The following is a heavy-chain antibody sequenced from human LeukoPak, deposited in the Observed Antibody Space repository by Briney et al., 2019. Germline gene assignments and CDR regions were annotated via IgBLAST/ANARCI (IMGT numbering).Heavy chain of an antibody. CDR1: GYIFTNFY. D-gene: IGHD2-2*01. Sequence: GASVKVSCKASGYIFTNFYIHWVRLAPGQGPEWMGMISPSGGTTDYAQKFQGRVTMTRDTSTSTVYMELSSLRSEDTAVYYCARDRCSSTSCYVEGPSDSYNWFDPWGQGTLVTVSS. CDR3: ARDRCSSTSCYVEGPSDSYNWFDP. J-gene: IGHJ5*02. CDR2: ISPSGGTT. V-gene: IGHV1-46*01.